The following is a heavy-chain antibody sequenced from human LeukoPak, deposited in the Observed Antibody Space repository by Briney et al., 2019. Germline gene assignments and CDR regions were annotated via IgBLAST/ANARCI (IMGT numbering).Heavy chain of an antibody. J-gene: IGHJ6*02. CDR1: GFTFSSYW. CDR3: ARDSSSWYHYYYGMDV. CDR2: IKQDGSEK. Sequence: GGSLRLSCAASGFTFSSYWMSWVRQAPGKGLEWVANIKQDGSEKYYVDSAKGRFTISRDNAKNSLYLQMNSLRAEDTAVYYCARDSSSWYHYYYGMDVWGQGTTVTVSS. V-gene: IGHV3-7*01. D-gene: IGHD6-13*01.